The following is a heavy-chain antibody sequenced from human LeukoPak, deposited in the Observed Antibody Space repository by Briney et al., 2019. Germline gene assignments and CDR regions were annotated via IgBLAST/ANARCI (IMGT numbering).Heavy chain of an antibody. CDR3: ARDREGDYIWGSYRPDWFDP. Sequence: GESLKISCAASGFTFSSYTMNWVRQAPGKGLEWVSSISSSSSYIYYADSVKGRFTISRDNAKNSLYLQMNSLRAGDTAVYYCARDREGDYIWGSYRPDWFDPWGQGTLVTVSS. D-gene: IGHD3-16*02. V-gene: IGHV3-21*01. CDR1: GFTFSSYT. CDR2: ISSSSSYI. J-gene: IGHJ5*02.